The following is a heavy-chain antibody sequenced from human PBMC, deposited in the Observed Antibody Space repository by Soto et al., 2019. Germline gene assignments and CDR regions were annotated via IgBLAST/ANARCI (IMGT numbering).Heavy chain of an antibody. Sequence: QVQLVQSGAEVKKPGSSVKVSCKASGGTFSSYAISWVQQAPGQRLEWMGGIIPIFGTANYVQKFQGRVTITADESTSTAYMELSSLRAEDTAVYYCARGGRRYDSSGYYLDYWGQGTLVTVSS. D-gene: IGHD3-22*01. CDR2: IIPIFGTA. CDR1: GGTFSSYA. J-gene: IGHJ4*02. V-gene: IGHV1-69*01. CDR3: ARGGRRYDSSGYYLDY.